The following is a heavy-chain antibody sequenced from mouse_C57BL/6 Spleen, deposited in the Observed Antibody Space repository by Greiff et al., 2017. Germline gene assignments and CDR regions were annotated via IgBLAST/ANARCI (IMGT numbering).Heavy chain of an antibody. Sequence: VQLKESGPGLVKPSQSLSLTCSVTGYSITSGYYWNWIRQFPGNKLEWMGYISYDGSNNYNPSLKNRISITRDTSKNQFFLKLNSVTTEDTATYYCARGPIGGAMDYWGQGTSVTVSS. CDR1: GYSITSGYY. CDR2: ISYDGSN. V-gene: IGHV3-6*01. CDR3: ARGPIGGAMDY. J-gene: IGHJ4*01. D-gene: IGHD6-5*01.